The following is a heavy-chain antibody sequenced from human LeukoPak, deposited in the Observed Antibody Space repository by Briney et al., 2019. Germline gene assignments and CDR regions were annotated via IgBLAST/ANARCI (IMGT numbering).Heavy chain of an antibody. CDR1: GFSFSSYN. D-gene: IGHD6-19*01. V-gene: IGHV3-48*04. CDR3: ARDKPQWLEKFNFDY. Sequence: GGSLRLSCAASGFSFSSYNMNWVRQAPGKGLEWVSYISRSSTSIYYADSVKGRFTISRDDAKNSLYLQMNSLRAEDTAVYYCARDKPQWLEKFNFDYWGQGTLVTVSS. J-gene: IGHJ4*02. CDR2: ISRSSTSI.